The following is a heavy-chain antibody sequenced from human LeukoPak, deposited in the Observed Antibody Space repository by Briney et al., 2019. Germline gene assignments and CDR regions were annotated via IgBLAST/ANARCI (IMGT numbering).Heavy chain of an antibody. J-gene: IGHJ3*02. CDR3: ARNETSGYFDI. V-gene: IGHV4-39*01. CDR1: GGSISSSTHY. Sequence: SETLSLTCTVSGGSISSSTHYWGWIRQSPGKGLEWIGSMYNSGSISYNPSLRSRVTITVDTSKNQFSLNFNSVTAADTALYFCARNETSGYFDIWGQGPMVTVSS. CDR2: MYNSGSI. D-gene: IGHD3-22*01.